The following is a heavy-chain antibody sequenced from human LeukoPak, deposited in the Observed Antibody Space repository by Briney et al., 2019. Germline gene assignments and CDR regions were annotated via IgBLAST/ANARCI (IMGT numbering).Heavy chain of an antibody. D-gene: IGHD3-10*01. J-gene: IGHJ4*02. Sequence: ASVKVSCKASGYTFTGYYMHWVRQAPGHGLEWMGWINPNSGGTNYAQKFQGRVTMTRDTSISTAYMELSRLRSDDTAVYYCARARRLLWFGEIFDYWGQGTLVTVSS. CDR3: ARARRLLWFGEIFDY. CDR1: GYTFTGYY. CDR2: INPNSGGT. V-gene: IGHV1-2*02.